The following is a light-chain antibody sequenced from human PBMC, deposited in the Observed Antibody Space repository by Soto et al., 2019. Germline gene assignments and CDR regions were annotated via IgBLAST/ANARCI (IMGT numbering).Light chain of an antibody. J-gene: IGKJ4*01. CDR3: HQYDSSPLT. CDR1: QSVSSSY. Sequence: EIVLTQSPGTLSLSPGERATLSCRASQSVSSSYLACYQQKPGQAPRLLIYGASSRATGIPDRFSGSGSGTDFTLTISRLEPEDFAVYYCHQYDSSPLTVGGGTKVEIK. V-gene: IGKV3-20*01. CDR2: GAS.